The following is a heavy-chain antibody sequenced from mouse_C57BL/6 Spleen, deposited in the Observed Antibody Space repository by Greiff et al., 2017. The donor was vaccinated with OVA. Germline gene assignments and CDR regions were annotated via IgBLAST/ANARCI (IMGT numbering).Heavy chain of an antibody. V-gene: IGHV1-81*01. CDR3: ASSGVTTVPDAMDY. CDR1: GYTFTSYG. D-gene: IGHD1-1*01. Sequence: VQLQQSGAELARPGASVKLSCKASGYTFTSYGISWVKQRTGQCLEWIGEIYSRSGNTYYNEKFKGKATLTADKSSSTAYVELRSLTSEDSAVYFCASSGVTTVPDAMDYWGQGTSVTVSS. CDR2: IYSRSGNT. J-gene: IGHJ4*01.